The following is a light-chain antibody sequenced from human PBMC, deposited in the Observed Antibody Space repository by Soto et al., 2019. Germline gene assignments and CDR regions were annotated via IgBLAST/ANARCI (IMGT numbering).Light chain of an antibody. CDR1: SSDVGGYNY. CDR3: SSYAGSNNLV. V-gene: IGLV2-8*01. J-gene: IGLJ2*01. CDR2: EVS. Sequence: QSVLTQPPSASGAPGQSVTISCTGTSSDVGGYNYVSWYQQHPGKAPKLVIYEVSKRPSGVHDRFSGSKSGNTASLTVSGLQAEDEADYYCSSYAGSNNLVFGGGTKLTVL.